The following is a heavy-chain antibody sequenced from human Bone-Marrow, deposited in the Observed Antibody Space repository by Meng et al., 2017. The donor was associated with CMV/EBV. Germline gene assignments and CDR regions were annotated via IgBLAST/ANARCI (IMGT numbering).Heavy chain of an antibody. Sequence: GGSLRLSCAASGFTFSSYWMHWVRQAPGKGLVWVSRINSDGSSTSYADSVKGRFTISRDNAKNTLYLQMNSLRAEDTAVSYFASAVIVPSPTPPLCQGTRVTVSS. CDR1: GFTFSSYW. CDR2: INSDGSST. D-gene: IGHD3-16*02. V-gene: IGHV3-74*01. CDR3: ASAVIVPSPTPP. J-gene: IGHJ5*02.